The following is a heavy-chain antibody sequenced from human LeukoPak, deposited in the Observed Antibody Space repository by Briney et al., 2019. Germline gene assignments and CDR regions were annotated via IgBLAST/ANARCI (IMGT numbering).Heavy chain of an antibody. Sequence: PGGSLRLSCAASGFTFISYAMSGGRQAPGKGLEWVSAISGSGGSTYYADSVKGRFTISRDNSKNTLYLQMNSLRAEDTAVYYCVKPAASRKVAYYFDYWGQGTLVTVSS. CDR2: ISGSGGST. CDR3: VKPAASRKVAYYFDY. V-gene: IGHV3-23*01. CDR1: GFTFISYA. J-gene: IGHJ4*02. D-gene: IGHD6-13*01.